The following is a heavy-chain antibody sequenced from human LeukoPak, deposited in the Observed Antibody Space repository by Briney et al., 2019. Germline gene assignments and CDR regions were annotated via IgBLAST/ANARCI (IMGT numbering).Heavy chain of an antibody. CDR2: IYYSGST. V-gene: IGHV4-59*01. J-gene: IGHJ4*02. D-gene: IGHD6-25*01. CDR3: ARAYSSVTSFDY. Sequence: SETLSLTCTVSGGSISIYYWSWIRQPPGKGLEWIGYIYYSGSTNYNPSLKSRVTISVDTSKNQFSLKLSSVTAADTAVYYCARAYSSVTSFDYWGQGTLVTVSS. CDR1: GGSISIYY.